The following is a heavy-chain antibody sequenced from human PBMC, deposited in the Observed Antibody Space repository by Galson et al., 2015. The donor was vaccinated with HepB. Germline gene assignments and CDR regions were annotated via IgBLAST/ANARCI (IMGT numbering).Heavy chain of an antibody. CDR3: ARHLISRAAAGYGMDV. CDR1: GGSISSSSYY. J-gene: IGHJ6*02. CDR2: IYYSGST. Sequence: ETLSLTCTVSGGSISSSSYYWGWIRQPPGKGLEWIGSIYYSGSTYYNPSLKSRVTISVDTSKNQFSLKLGSVTAADTAVYYCARHLISRAAAGYGMDVWGQGTTATVSS. V-gene: IGHV4-39*01. D-gene: IGHD6-13*01.